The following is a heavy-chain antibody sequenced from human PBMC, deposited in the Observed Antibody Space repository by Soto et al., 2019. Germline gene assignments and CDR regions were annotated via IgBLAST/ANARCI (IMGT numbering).Heavy chain of an antibody. Sequence: GASVKVSCKASGGTFSSYAISWVRQAPGQGLEWMGGIIPIFGTANYAQKFQGRVTITADKSTSTAYMELSSLRSEDTAVYYCARSRAVRYHDYWGQGTLVTVSS. CDR2: IIPIFGTA. D-gene: IGHD1-26*01. J-gene: IGHJ4*02. V-gene: IGHV1-69*06. CDR1: GGTFSSYA. CDR3: ARSRAVRYHDY.